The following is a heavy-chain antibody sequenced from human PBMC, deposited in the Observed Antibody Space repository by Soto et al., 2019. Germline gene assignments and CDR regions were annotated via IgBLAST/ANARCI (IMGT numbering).Heavy chain of an antibody. CDR3: ARDYRGSYYLIDF. D-gene: IGHD1-26*01. J-gene: IGHJ4*02. CDR2: ISSSGDTI. Sequence: EVQLVESGGGLVQPGGSLRISCTASGFTFSTYSMHWVRQAPGKGLEWLSYISSSGDTIYYADSVKGRFTISRDNAKNSLSLQMNSLRDDDTAVYFCARDYRGSYYLIDFWGQGTLVTVSS. CDR1: GFTFSTYS. V-gene: IGHV3-48*02.